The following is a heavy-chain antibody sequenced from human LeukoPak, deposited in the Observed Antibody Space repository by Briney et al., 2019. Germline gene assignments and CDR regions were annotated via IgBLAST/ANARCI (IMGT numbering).Heavy chain of an antibody. Sequence: SEILSLTCTVSGGSISSTTYYWGWIRQPPGKGLEWIGTIYYSGTTYYNPSLKSRVTISVDTSKNQFSLKVSSVTAADTAVYYCARARRDSGYYNVDYWGQGALVTVSS. CDR2: IYYSGTT. CDR3: ARARRDSGYYNVDY. J-gene: IGHJ4*02. CDR1: GGSISSTTYY. V-gene: IGHV4-39*07. D-gene: IGHD3-3*01.